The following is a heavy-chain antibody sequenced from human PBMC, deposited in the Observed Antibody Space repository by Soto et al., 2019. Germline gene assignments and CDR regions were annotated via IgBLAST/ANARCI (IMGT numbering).Heavy chain of an antibody. CDR2: IRGDGSRT. V-gene: IGHV3-74*01. D-gene: IGHD6-13*01. CDR1: GFTFSNYW. J-gene: IGHJ4*02. CDR3: ARVWSSSWGD. Sequence: EVQLVESGGGLVQPGGSLRLSCAASGFTFSNYWMHWVRQAPGKGLVWVSGIRGDGSRTNYADSEKGRFTISRDNVKNTLYLQMNSLRVEDTAGYYCARVWSSSWGDWGQGTLVTVSS.